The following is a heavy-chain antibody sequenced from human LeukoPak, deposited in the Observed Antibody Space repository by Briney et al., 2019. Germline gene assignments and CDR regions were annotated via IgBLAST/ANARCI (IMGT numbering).Heavy chain of an antibody. J-gene: IGHJ3*02. CDR3: AKPARTNAFDI. CDR1: GFTFSSYG. V-gene: IGHV3-30*18. D-gene: IGHD1-14*01. Sequence: RGSLRLSCAASGFTFSSYGMHWVRQAPGKGLEWVAVISYDGSNKYYADSVKGRFTISRDNSKNTLYLQMNGLRAEDTAVYYCAKPARTNAFDIWGQGTMVTVSS. CDR2: ISYDGSNK.